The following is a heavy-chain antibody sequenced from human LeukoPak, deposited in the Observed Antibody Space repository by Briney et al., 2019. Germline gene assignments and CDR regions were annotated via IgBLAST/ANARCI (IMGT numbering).Heavy chain of an antibody. CDR3: ARRLGGSSQRDY. V-gene: IGHV3-7*01. Sequence: PGGSLRLSCAASGFTISGYWMGWVRQPPGKGLEWVANINEGGGETHYVDSVKGRFIISRDNARNSLYLQLDSLRAEDTAVYYCARRLGGSSQRDYWGQGALVTVSS. CDR1: GFTISGYW. D-gene: IGHD1-26*01. CDR2: INEGGGET. J-gene: IGHJ4*02.